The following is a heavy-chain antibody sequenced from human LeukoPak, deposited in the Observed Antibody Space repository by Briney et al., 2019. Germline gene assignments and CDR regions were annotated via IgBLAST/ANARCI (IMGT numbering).Heavy chain of an antibody. V-gene: IGHV1-8*03. CDR3: ARGTMSGSRSFDP. Sequence: VASVKVSCKASGYTFTNYDINWVRQATGQGLEWMGWVNPNSGNRGYAQKFQGRLTITRNTSISTAYLDLSSLRSDDTAVYYCARGTMSGSRSFDPWGQGTLVTVSS. J-gene: IGHJ5*02. CDR2: VNPNSGNR. CDR1: GYTFTNYD. D-gene: IGHD6-13*01.